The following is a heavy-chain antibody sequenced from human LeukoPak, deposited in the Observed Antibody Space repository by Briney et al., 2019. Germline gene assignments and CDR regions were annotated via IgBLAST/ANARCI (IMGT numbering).Heavy chain of an antibody. Sequence: GGSLRLSCAASGFTFSSYGMHWVRQAPGKGLEWVAFIRYDGSNKYYADSVKGRFTISRDNSKNTLYLQMNSLRAEDTAVYYCAKAPHGYSSGDPPADFDYWGQGTLVTVSS. CDR1: GFTFSSYG. CDR2: IRYDGSNK. D-gene: IGHD6-19*01. V-gene: IGHV3-30*02. CDR3: AKAPHGYSSGDPPADFDY. J-gene: IGHJ4*02.